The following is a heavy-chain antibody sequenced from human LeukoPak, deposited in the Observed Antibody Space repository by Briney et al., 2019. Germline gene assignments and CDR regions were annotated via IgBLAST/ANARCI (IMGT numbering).Heavy chain of an antibody. V-gene: IGHV3-30*03. D-gene: IGHD3-16*01. CDR1: GFTFSSYG. Sequence: GGSLRLSCAASGFTFSSYGMHWVRQAPGKGLEWVAVMSFDGSNTHYADSVKGLVTVSRDNSKNTLYLQMTSLRAEDTAVYYCAREAGTGGYGYNFDCWGQGTLVTVSS. J-gene: IGHJ4*02. CDR2: MSFDGSNT. CDR3: AREAGTGGYGYNFDC.